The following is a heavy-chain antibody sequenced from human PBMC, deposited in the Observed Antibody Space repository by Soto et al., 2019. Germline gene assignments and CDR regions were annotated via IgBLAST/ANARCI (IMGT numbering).Heavy chain of an antibody. V-gene: IGHV3-21*01. Sequence: KSGGSLRLSCAASGFTFSSYSMNWVRQAPGKGLEWVSSISSSSSYIYYADSVKGRFTISRDNAKNSLYLQMNSLRAEDTAVYYCARDLDGANWFDPWGQGTLVTVSS. D-gene: IGHD1-1*01. CDR1: GFTFSSYS. CDR2: ISSSSSYI. CDR3: ARDLDGANWFDP. J-gene: IGHJ5*02.